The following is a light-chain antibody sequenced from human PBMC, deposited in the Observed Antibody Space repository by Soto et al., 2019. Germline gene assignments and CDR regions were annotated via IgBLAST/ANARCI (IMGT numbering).Light chain of an antibody. V-gene: IGKV1-27*01. Sequence: QMTQSPSSLSASVGDRVTITCRASQDISNYLAWYQQKPGGAPKLLIYEASTLQSGVPSRFSGSGSGADFTLTISSLQPEDVAIYNCQKYNDAPRTFGQGTRVEMK. CDR1: QDISNY. CDR3: QKYNDAPRT. J-gene: IGKJ1*01. CDR2: EAS.